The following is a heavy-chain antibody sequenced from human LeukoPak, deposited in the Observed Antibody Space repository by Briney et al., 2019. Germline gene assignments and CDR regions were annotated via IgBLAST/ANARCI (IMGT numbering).Heavy chain of an antibody. CDR1: EFTFSAYA. CDR3: VRGGWRIIETGGDS. V-gene: IGHV3-48*04. D-gene: IGHD2-15*01. J-gene: IGHJ4*02. CDR2: ISPTGSTM. Sequence: GGSPRLSCATSEFTFSAYAMNWVRQAPGKGLEWVGYISPTGSTMFYAGSVKGRFTLSRDNADNSLYLQMKSLRVEDTATYYCVRGGWRIIETGGDSWGQGTLVTVSS.